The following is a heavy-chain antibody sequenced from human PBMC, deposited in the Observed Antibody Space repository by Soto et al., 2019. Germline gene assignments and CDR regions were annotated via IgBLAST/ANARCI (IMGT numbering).Heavy chain of an antibody. CDR3: AKDRRGYSYGFDY. D-gene: IGHD5-18*01. V-gene: IGHV3-30*18. CDR2: ISYDGSNK. Sequence: GGSLRLSCAASGFTFSSDGMHWFRQAPGKGLEWVAVISYDGSNKYYADSVKGRFTISRDNSKNTLYLQMNSLRAEDTAVYYWAKDRRGYSYGFDYWGQGSLVTLSS. J-gene: IGHJ4*02. CDR1: GFTFSSDG.